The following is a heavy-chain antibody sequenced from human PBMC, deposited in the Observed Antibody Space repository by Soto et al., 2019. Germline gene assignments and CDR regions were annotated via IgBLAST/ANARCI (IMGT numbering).Heavy chain of an antibody. CDR2: TRPNNGNT. CDR3: VRDLDGSASYYTDY. CDR1: GYTFSIYG. Sequence: ASVKVSCKASGYTFSIYGINWVRQAPGQGLEWMGWTRPNNGNTKYAQNLQGRVTMTTDTSTSTAYMELRSLRPDDTAVYYCVRDLDGSASYYTDYWGQGTLVTFSS. V-gene: IGHV1-18*01. J-gene: IGHJ4*02. D-gene: IGHD3-10*01.